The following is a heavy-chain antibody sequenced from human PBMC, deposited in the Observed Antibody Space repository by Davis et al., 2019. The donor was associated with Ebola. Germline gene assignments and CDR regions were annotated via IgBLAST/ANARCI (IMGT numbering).Heavy chain of an antibody. J-gene: IGHJ3*01. V-gene: IGHV3-23*01. CDR3: AQDGLMVQGHIHPVDAFDV. CDR1: GFNFDTYA. CDR2: ISGGGDYT. Sequence: PGGSLRLSCAVSGFNFDTYAMSWVRQAPGKGLEWVATISGGGDYTYYADSVRGQFTISRDNAKNTLYLQMDSLRAEDTAIYYCAQDGLMVQGHIHPVDAFDVWGQGTLVTVSS. D-gene: IGHD3-10*01.